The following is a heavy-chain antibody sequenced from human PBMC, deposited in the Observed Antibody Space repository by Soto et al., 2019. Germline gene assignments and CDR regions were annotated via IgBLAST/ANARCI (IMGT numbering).Heavy chain of an antibody. Sequence: QVQLVQPGAEVRKPGASVKVSCKASGYTFTRLGMHWVRQAPGQRLEWMGCINAGNGNTKYSQKFQVRVTITRDTSASTDYMELSSLRSEDTAVYYCARDYCVGDCWFDYWGQGTLVTVSS. CDR1: GYTFTRLG. D-gene: IGHD2-21*02. CDR2: INAGNGNT. J-gene: IGHJ4*02. V-gene: IGHV1-3*01. CDR3: ARDYCVGDCWFDY.